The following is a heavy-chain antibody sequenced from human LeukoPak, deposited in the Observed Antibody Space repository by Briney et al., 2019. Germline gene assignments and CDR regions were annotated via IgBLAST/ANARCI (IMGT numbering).Heavy chain of an antibody. V-gene: IGHV4-39*01. CDR3: ARILTTFDS. J-gene: IGHJ4*02. CDR2: FYYIGGT. CDR1: RGSISSSSYY. Sequence: SETLSLTCTVSRGSISSSSYYWGWIRQPPGKRLEWIGSFYYIGGTYYNPSLEGRVSISADSSKNQFSLKLTSVTAADTALYYCARILTTFDSWGQGALVTVSS. D-gene: IGHD4-11*01.